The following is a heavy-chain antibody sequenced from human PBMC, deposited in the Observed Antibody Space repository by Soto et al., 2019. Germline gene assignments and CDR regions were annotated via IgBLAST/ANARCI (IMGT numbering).Heavy chain of an antibody. CDR1: GDSVSSDSAA. D-gene: IGHD1-26*01. V-gene: IGHV6-1*01. Sequence: SQTLSLTCAISGDSVSSDSAAWNWIRQSPSRGLEWLGRTYYRSKWLTGYAVSVESRITINPDTSKNQFSLQLTSVTPEDTALYYCARDPGLGHAFAIWGQGTMVTVSS. CDR3: ARDPGLGHAFAI. J-gene: IGHJ3*02. CDR2: TYYRSKWLT.